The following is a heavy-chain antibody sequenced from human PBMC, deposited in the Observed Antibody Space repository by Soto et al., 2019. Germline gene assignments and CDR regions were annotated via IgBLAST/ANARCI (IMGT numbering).Heavy chain of an antibody. CDR3: AREVGYYDSSGYITEDWFDP. D-gene: IGHD3-22*01. CDR1: GCSISSGGYC. V-gene: IGHV4-30-4*01. J-gene: IGHJ5*02. Sequence: SGTLSRTWTVSGCSISSGGYCGMCIPQPPGKVLVWVGYIYYSGSTYYNPSLKSRVTKSVDTSKNQFSMNLSSVTAADTAVYYCAREVGYYDSSGYITEDWFDPWGQGTLVTVSS. CDR2: IYYSGST.